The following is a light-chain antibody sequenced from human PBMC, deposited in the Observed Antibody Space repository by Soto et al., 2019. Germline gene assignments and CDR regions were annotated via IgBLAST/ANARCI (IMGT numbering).Light chain of an antibody. CDR2: VAS. Sequence: DIQMTQSPSTLSASVGDRVTITCRASQTISNWLAWYQQKPGKAPKLLIYVASGLESGVPSRFSGTGSGTEFSLTISSLQPDDFATYYCQQYNSYPGTFGQGTKVEIK. CDR1: QTISNW. J-gene: IGKJ1*01. V-gene: IGKV1-5*01. CDR3: QQYNSYPGT.